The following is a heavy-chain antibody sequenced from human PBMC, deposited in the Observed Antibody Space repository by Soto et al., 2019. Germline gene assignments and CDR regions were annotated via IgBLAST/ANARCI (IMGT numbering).Heavy chain of an antibody. CDR2: ISGSGGST. J-gene: IGHJ6*03. V-gene: IGHV3-23*01. CDR1: GFTFSSYA. D-gene: IGHD1-1*01. CDR3: AKGSQLEPHYYYYYMDV. Sequence: GGSLRLSCAASGFTFSSYAMSWVRQAPGKGLEWVSAISGSGGSTYYADSVKGRFTISRDNSKNTLYLQMNSLRAEDTAVYYCAKGSQLEPHYYYYYMDVWGKGTTVTVSS.